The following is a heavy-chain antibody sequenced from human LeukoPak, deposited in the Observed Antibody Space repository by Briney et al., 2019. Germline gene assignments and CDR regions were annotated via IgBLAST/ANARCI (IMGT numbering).Heavy chain of an antibody. CDR1: GFTFSSYE. Sequence: GGSLRLSCAASGFTFSSYEMNWVRQAPGKGLEWVSYISSSGSTIYYADSVKGRFTISRDNAKNSLYLQMNSLRAEDTAVYYCARDGYGDYQSDDYWGQGTLVTVSS. CDR2: ISSSGSTI. CDR3: ARDGYGDYQSDDY. V-gene: IGHV3-48*03. J-gene: IGHJ4*02. D-gene: IGHD4-17*01.